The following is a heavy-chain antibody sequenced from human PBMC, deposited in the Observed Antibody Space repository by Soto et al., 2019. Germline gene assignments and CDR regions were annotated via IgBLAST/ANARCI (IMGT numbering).Heavy chain of an antibody. CDR1: GFTFSSYG. CDR2: ISNDGSNK. J-gene: IGHJ4*02. Sequence: PGGSLTLSCAASGFTFSSYGMHWVRQATGTWLEWVAVISNDGSNKYYADSVKGRFTISRDNSKTTLYRQMNSLRVEDTAVYYCVMVATQRSESSFDCWGQGSVVTVPS. CDR3: VMVATQRSESSFDC. V-gene: IGHV3-30*03. D-gene: IGHD5-12*01.